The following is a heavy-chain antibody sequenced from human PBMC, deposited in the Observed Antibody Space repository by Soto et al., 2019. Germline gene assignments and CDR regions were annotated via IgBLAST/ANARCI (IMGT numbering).Heavy chain of an antibody. D-gene: IGHD3-10*01. Sequence: SETLSLTCTVSGGSISSGDYYWSWIRQPPGKGLEWIGYIYYSGSTYYNPSLKSRVTISVDTSKNQFSLKLSSVTAADTAVYYCARRMAELWFGEYIRPFDPWGQGTLVTVSS. CDR1: GGSISSGDYY. CDR2: IYYSGST. V-gene: IGHV4-30-4*01. J-gene: IGHJ5*02. CDR3: ARRMAELWFGEYIRPFDP.